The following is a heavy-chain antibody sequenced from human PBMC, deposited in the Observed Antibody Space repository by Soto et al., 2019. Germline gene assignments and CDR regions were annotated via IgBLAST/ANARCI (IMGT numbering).Heavy chain of an antibody. D-gene: IGHD6-19*01. CDR3: SFPYSSGWYKGDY. V-gene: IGHV3-66*01. CDR2: IYSGGST. Sequence: GGSLRLSCAASGFTVSSNYMSWVRQAPGKGLEWVSVIYSGGSTYYADSVKGRFTISRDNSKNTLYLQMNSLRAEDTAVYYCSFPYSSGWYKGDYWGQGTLVTVSS. J-gene: IGHJ4*02. CDR1: GFTVSSNY.